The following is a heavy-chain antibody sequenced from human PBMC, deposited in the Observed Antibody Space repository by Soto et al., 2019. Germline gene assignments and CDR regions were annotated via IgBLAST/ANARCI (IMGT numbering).Heavy chain of an antibody. V-gene: IGHV4-39*01. J-gene: IGHJ4*02. CDR3: ARVWIQLRAPTQIDY. Sequence: SETLSLTCTVSGGSISSSSYYWGWIRQPPGKGLEWIGSIYYSGSTYYNPSLKSRVTISVDTSKNQFSLKLSSVTAADTAVYYCARVWIQLRAPTQIDYWGQGTLVPVSS. CDR1: GGSISSSSYY. CDR2: IYYSGST. D-gene: IGHD5-18*01.